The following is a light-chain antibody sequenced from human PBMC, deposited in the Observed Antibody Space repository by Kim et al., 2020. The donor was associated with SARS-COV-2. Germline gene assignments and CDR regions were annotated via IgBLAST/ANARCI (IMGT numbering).Light chain of an antibody. J-gene: IGKJ5*01. CDR2: KVS. CDR3: MQGIHPIT. CDR1: QSLVYSDGNTY. Sequence: DVVMTQSPLSLPVTLGQPASISCRSSQSLVYSDGNTYLNWFLQRPGQSPRRLIYKVSNRDSGVPDRFSGSGSGTDFTLKISRVEAEDVGVYYCMQGIHPITFGQGTRLEIK. V-gene: IGKV2-30*01.